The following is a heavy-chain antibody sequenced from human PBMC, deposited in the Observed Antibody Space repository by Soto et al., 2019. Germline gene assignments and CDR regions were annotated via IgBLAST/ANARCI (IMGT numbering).Heavy chain of an antibody. CDR1: GFTFSSYA. D-gene: IGHD6-13*01. CDR3: TRGLSSSWYFGTPDTVFDP. J-gene: IGHJ5*02. Sequence: GGSMRLSCSASGFTFSSYAMNWARLALGKGLEWVAAIRSNGSNKYYADSVRGRFTISRDNSQNPLYLQMSSLRAEDTAVYYCTRGLSSSWYFGTPDTVFDPWGQGTLVTVSS. V-gene: IGHV3-30*14. CDR2: IRSNGSNK.